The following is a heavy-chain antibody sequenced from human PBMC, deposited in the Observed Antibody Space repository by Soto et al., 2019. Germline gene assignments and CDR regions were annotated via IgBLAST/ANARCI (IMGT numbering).Heavy chain of an antibody. V-gene: IGHV3-64D*06. Sequence: GGSLRLSCSASGFTFSSYAMHWVRQAPGKGLEYVSAISSNGGSTYYADSVKGRFTISRDNSKNTLYLQMSSLRAEDTAVYYCVKDAIYGSGSYRWFDPWGQGTLVTVSS. CDR3: VKDAIYGSGSYRWFDP. CDR1: GFTFSSYA. D-gene: IGHD3-10*01. CDR2: ISSNGGST. J-gene: IGHJ5*02.